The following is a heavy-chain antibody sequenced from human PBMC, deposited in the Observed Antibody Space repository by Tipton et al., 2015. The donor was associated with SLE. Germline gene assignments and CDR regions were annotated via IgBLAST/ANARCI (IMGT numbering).Heavy chain of an antibody. J-gene: IGHJ3*02. CDR1: GLSFDTHG. CDR3: ARRGVREMVDDAFDI. CDR2: IWSDGSHT. D-gene: IGHD2-8*01. Sequence: QVQLVQSGGGVVQPGRSLRLTCAASGLSFDTHGMHWVRQAPGKALEWVAIIWSDGSHTDYADSVRGRFSISRDNAKNTLYLQMNSLRVEDTALYHCARRGVREMVDDAFDIWGQGTMVTVSS. V-gene: IGHV3-33*01.